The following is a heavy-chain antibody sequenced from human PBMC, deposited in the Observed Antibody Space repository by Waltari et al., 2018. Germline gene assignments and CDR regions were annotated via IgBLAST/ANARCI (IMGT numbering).Heavy chain of an antibody. Sequence: QVHLVQSGAEVKKPGSSVRVSCKASGATFSSDEFNWVRRAPGQGLEWMGGIIPIFGTPIYAQKFQGRVTITADTSTTTAYMELSSLRFEDTAVYYCARDPKGTTVIYDAFDLWGQGTMVSVSS. V-gene: IGHV1-69*14. D-gene: IGHD4-17*01. J-gene: IGHJ3*01. CDR3: ARDPKGTTVIYDAFDL. CDR1: GATFSSDE. CDR2: IIPIFGTP.